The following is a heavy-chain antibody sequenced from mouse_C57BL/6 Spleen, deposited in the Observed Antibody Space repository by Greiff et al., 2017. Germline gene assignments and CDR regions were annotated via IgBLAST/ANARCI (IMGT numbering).Heavy chain of an antibody. J-gene: IGHJ2*01. V-gene: IGHV5-16*01. Sequence: EVQVVESEGGLVQPGSSMRLSCTASGFTFSDYYMAWVRQVPEKGLEWVANINYDGSSTYYLDSLKSRFIISRDNAKNILYLQMNSLKSEDTATYYWARGSAYYYGRSYFDYWGQGTTLTVSS. CDR3: ARGSAYYYGRSYFDY. CDR2: INYDGSST. CDR1: GFTFSDYY. D-gene: IGHD1-1*01.